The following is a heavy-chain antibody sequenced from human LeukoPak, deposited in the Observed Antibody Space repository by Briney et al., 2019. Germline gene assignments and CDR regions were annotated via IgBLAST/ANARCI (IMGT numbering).Heavy chain of an antibody. V-gene: IGHV4-39*01. D-gene: IGHD2-21*02. CDR3: ARHLKGVMTCFDY. J-gene: IGHJ4*02. CDR1: GGSINSYY. Sequence: PSDTLSLTCTVSGGSINSYYWGWIRQPTGXGLEWIGSIYYSGATYYNPSLKSRVTISVDTSKTQFSLKLSSVTAADTAVYYCARHLKGVMTCFDYWGQGALVTVSS. CDR2: IYYSGAT.